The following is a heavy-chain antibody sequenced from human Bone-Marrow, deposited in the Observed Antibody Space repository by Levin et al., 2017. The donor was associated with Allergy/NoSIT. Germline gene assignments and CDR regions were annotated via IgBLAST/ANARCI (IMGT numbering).Heavy chain of an antibody. V-gene: IGHV3-7*01. CDR1: GFTFSSYW. Sequence: GVSLRLSCAASGFTFSSYWMSWVRQAPGKGLEWVANIKQDGSEKYYVDSVKGRFTISRDNAKNSLYLQMNSLRAEDTAVYYCAREYCSGGSCYRCWYFDLWGRGTLVTVPS. D-gene: IGHD2-15*01. CDR3: AREYCSGGSCYRCWYFDL. CDR2: IKQDGSEK. J-gene: IGHJ2*01.